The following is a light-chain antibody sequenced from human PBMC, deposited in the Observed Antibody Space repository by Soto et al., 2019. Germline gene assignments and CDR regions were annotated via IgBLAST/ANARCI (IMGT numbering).Light chain of an antibody. CDR1: QSLLHSNGYNY. V-gene: IGKV2-28*01. CDR2: LGS. CDR3: MQALQTPI. Sequence: DIVMTQSPLSLPVTPGEPASISCRSSQSLLHSNGYNYLDWYLQKPGQSPQLLIYLGSNRASGVPDRFTGSGSGTDFTLKISRVEAEDVGVYHCMQALQTPIFGGGTKVEI. J-gene: IGKJ4*01.